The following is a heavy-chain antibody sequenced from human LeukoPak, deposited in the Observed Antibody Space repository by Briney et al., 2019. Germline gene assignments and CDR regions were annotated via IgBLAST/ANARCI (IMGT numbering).Heavy chain of an antibody. V-gene: IGHV3-30*14. J-gene: IGHJ4*02. D-gene: IGHD2/OR15-2a*01. Sequence: GGSLRLSCAASGFTFSHYAVHRVRQAPGKGLEWVAVISYDGTNKYYADSVKGRFTISRDNSKNTLYLQMNSLRAADTAVYYCARSPFLKADKQPYYFDYWGQGTLVTVSS. CDR2: ISYDGTNK. CDR3: ARSPFLKADKQPYYFDY. CDR1: GFTFSHYA.